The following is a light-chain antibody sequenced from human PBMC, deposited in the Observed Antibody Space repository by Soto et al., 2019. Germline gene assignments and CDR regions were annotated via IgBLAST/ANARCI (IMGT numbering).Light chain of an antibody. V-gene: IGKV1-39*01. CDR2: AAS. Sequence: DTQMTQKTSSLSASVEDRIIITSPAHQSISNHLNWYQQKPGKAPKLLIFAASSLQSGVPSRFSVSRSGPDFTLTISSLQPEDFATYYFQQSYSSPPPCGQRTKVDI. CDR1: QSISNH. CDR3: QQSYSSPPP. J-gene: IGKJ1*01.